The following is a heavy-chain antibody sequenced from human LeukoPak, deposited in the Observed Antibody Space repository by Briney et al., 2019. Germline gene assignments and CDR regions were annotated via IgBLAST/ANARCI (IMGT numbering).Heavy chain of an antibody. CDR2: IIPIFGTA. V-gene: IGHV1-69*13. J-gene: IGHJ4*02. CDR3: ARVRGGDCSSTSCSYWPFDY. D-gene: IGHD2-2*01. CDR1: GYAFTTYG. Sequence: SVKVSCKTSGYAFTTYGISWVRQAPGQGLEWMGGIIPIFGTANYAQKFQGRVTITADESTSTAYMELSSLRSEDTAVYYCARVRGGDCSSTSCSYWPFDYWGQGTLVTVSS.